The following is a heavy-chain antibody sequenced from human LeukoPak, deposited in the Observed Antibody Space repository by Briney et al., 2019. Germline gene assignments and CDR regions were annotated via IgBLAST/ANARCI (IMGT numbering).Heavy chain of an antibody. CDR3: AKGTCSGTRCYTGGLNY. Sequence: SGGSLRLSCAASGLTFTSYAMSWVRQAPGKGLEWVSAISGDGGSTYYADSVKGRFTISRDNSKNTLYLQMSSLRAEDTAIYYCAKGTCSGTRCYTGGLNYWGQGTLVTVSS. D-gene: IGHD2-2*02. J-gene: IGHJ4*02. V-gene: IGHV3-23*01. CDR2: ISGDGGST. CDR1: GLTFTSYA.